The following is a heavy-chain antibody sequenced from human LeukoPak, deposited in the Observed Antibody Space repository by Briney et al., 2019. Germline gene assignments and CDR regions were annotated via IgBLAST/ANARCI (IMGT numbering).Heavy chain of an antibody. CDR1: GFTLSSHA. Sequence: HSGGSLRLSCSASGFTLSSHAMSWVRQAPGKGLEWVSDIKTDASKASYANSVEGRFSISRDNSRNTLYLQLNSLRAEDTAVYYCAKGIIDSSTFDSWGQGTLVTVSS. CDR2: IKTDASKA. CDR3: AKGIIDSSTFDS. J-gene: IGHJ4*02. V-gene: IGHV3-23*01. D-gene: IGHD2-2*01.